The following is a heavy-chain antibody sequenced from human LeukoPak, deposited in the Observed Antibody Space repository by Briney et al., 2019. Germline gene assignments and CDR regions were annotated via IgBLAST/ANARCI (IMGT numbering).Heavy chain of an antibody. CDR3: ARALADSRGYYLGFDY. CDR1: GFTFSDSY. Sequence: GGSLRLSCAASGFTFSDSYMTWIRQAPGKGLEWISYITNNGGAMFYADSLKGRLTIFRDNAKKSLYLQMNSLRPDDTALYYCARALADSRGYYLGFDYWGQGTLVTVSS. D-gene: IGHD3-22*01. CDR2: ITNNGGAM. V-gene: IGHV3-11*04. J-gene: IGHJ4*02.